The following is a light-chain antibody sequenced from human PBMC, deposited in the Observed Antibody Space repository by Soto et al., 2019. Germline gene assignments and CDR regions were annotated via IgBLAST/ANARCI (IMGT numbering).Light chain of an antibody. V-gene: IGKV1-5*03. CDR1: QSISSW. CDR3: QQYHSPWT. CDR2: KAS. J-gene: IGKJ1*01. Sequence: DIQMTQSPSTLSASVGDRVTITCRASQSISSWLAWYQQKPGKAPKLLIYKASSLESGVPSRFSGSGSGTEFTRTIISLQPDDFATYYCQQYHSPWTFGPGTKVEIK.